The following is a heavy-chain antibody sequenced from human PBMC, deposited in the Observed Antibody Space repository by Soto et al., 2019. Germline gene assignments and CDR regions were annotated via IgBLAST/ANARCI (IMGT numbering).Heavy chain of an antibody. V-gene: IGHV1-8*01. CDR1: GYTFTSYD. Sequence: ASVKVSCKASGYTFTSYDINWVRQATGQGLEWMGWMYPNSGNTGYAQKFQGRVTMTRNTSISTAYMELSSLRSEDTAVYYCARRQVSYYGMDVWGQGTTVTVSS. CDR3: ARRQVSYYGMDV. D-gene: IGHD2-21*01. CDR2: MYPNSGNT. J-gene: IGHJ6*02.